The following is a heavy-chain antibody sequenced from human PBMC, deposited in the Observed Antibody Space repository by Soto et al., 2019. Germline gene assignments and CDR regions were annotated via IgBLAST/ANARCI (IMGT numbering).Heavy chain of an antibody. D-gene: IGHD3-10*01. CDR1: GYTFTGYY. V-gene: IGHV1-2*04. CDR2: INPNSGGT. Sequence: GASVKVSCKASGYTFTGYYMHWVRQAPGQGLEWMGWINPNSGGTNYAQKFQGWVTMTRDTSISTAYMELSRLRSDDTAVYYCARSQGAVTGVNYYYYGMDVWGQGTTVTVSS. J-gene: IGHJ6*02. CDR3: ARSQGAVTGVNYYYYGMDV.